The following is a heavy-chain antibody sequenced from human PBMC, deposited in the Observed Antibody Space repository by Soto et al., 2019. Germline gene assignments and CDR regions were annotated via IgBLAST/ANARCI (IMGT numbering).Heavy chain of an antibody. CDR1: GFTFSSYA. J-gene: IGHJ4*02. Sequence: EVQLLESGGGLVQPGGSLRLSCAASGFTFSSYAMSWVRQAPGKGLEWVSAISGSGGSTYYADSVQGRFTISRDNSKNTLYLQMNSLRAEDTAVYYCAKAEATDYDFWSGFGYWGQGTLVTVSS. CDR3: AKAEATDYDFWSGFGY. V-gene: IGHV3-23*01. D-gene: IGHD3-3*01. CDR2: ISGSGGST.